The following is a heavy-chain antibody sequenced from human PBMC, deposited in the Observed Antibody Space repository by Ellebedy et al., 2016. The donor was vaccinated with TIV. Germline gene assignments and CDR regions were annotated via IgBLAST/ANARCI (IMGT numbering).Heavy chain of an antibody. D-gene: IGHD3-16*01. CDR3: ARDLGLIDAFDV. CDR1: GGSISSYY. V-gene: IGHV4-59*01. CDR2: IYHSGNT. J-gene: IGHJ3*01. Sequence: SETLSLTXTVSGGSISSYYWSWIRQAPGKGLEWIGFIYHSGNTNSNPSLKSRVTMSMDTSKNHFSLKLTSVTAADSAVYYCARDLGLIDAFDVWGQGTMVTVSS.